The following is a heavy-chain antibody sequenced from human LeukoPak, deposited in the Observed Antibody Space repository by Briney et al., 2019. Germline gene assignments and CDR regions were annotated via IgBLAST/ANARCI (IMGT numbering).Heavy chain of an antibody. CDR2: ISSAGDYI. CDR1: GFTFSSYS. CDR3: ARDYGWGMGSPFDY. D-gene: IGHD6-19*01. V-gene: IGHV3-21*01. J-gene: IGHJ4*01. Sequence: GGSLRLSCAASGFTFSSYSMNWVRQAPGKGLEWVSFISSAGDYIYVADSVKGRFTISRDNAKNSLYPQMGSLRAEDTALYYCARDYGWGMGSPFDYWGHGTLVTVSS.